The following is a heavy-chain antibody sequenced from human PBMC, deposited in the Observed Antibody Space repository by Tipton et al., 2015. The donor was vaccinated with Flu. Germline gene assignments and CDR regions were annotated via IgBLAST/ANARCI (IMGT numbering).Heavy chain of an antibody. CDR2: ISSSGNTI. J-gene: IGHJ4*02. Sequence: SLRLSCAASGFTFSSYEMNWVRQAPGKGLEWLSYISSSGNTISYADSVRGRFTFSRDNTKMSLYLQLDSLRVEDTAVYYCVTVQWDILVVPGATPSCCFDHWGGGTLVTISS. CDR1: GFTFSSYE. D-gene: IGHD2-15*01. V-gene: IGHV3-48*03. CDR3: VTVQWDILVVPGATPSCCFDH.